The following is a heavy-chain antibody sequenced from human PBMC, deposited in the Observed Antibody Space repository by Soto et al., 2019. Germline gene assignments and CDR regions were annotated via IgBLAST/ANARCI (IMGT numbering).Heavy chain of an antibody. D-gene: IGHD1-26*01. CDR1: GFTVSSNY. J-gene: IGHJ4*02. CDR3: ARGNSGSYLLDY. V-gene: IGHV3-66*01. Sequence: EVQLVESGGGLVQPGGSLRISCAASGFTVSSNYMSWVRQAPGKGLEWVSVIYSGGSTYYADSVKGRFTISRDNSKNTLYLQMNSLREEDTAVYYCARGNSGSYLLDYWGQGTLVTVSS. CDR2: IYSGGST.